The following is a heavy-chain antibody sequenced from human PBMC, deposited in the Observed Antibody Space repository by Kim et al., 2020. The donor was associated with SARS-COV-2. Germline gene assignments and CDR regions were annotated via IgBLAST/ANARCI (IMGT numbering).Heavy chain of an antibody. J-gene: IGHJ6*02. V-gene: IGHV3-30*18. Sequence: GGSLRLSCAASGFTFSSYGMHWVRQAPGKGLEWVAVISYDGSNKYYADSVKGRFTISRDNSKNTLYLQMNSLRAEDTAVYYCAKDQRYSSGWYYVYYYGMDVWGQGTTVTVSS. CDR1: GFTFSSYG. CDR2: ISYDGSNK. D-gene: IGHD6-19*01. CDR3: AKDQRYSSGWYYVYYYGMDV.